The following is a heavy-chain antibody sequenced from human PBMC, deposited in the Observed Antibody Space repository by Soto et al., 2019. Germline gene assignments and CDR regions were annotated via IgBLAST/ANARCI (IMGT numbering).Heavy chain of an antibody. CDR2: IDPSDSYT. D-gene: IGHD5-12*01. CDR3: VNTVAEAFDI. V-gene: IGHV5-10-1*01. CDR1: GYSFTIYW. Sequence: GESLKISCKGSGYSFTIYWISWVRQMPGKGLEWMGRIDPSDSYTNYSPSFQGHVTISADKSISTAYLQWSSLKASDTAMYYCVNTVAEAFDIGGQGTMVTVSS. J-gene: IGHJ3*02.